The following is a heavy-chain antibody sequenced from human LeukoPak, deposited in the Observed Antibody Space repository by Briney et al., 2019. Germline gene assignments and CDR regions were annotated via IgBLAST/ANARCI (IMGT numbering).Heavy chain of an antibody. V-gene: IGHV4-30-2*01. Sequence: SQTLSLTCTVSGGSISSGGYYWSWIRQPPGKGLEWIGYIYHSGSTYYNPSLKSRVTISVDRSKNQFSLKLSSVTAADTAVYYCAREVNSIAARPGDYWGQGTLVTVSS. J-gene: IGHJ4*02. CDR3: AREVNSIAARPGDY. D-gene: IGHD6-6*01. CDR2: IYHSGST. CDR1: GGSISSGGYY.